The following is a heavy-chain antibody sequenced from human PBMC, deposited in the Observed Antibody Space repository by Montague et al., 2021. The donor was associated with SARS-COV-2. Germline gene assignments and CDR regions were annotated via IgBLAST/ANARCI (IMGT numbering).Heavy chain of an antibody. Sequence: SETLSLTCTVSGGSISTYYWSWVRQPPGGGLEWIAYIHYTGSTNYNPSLKSRVTVSMDTSENQFSLKLPSVTAADTAIYYCARHGDYGSNWHGTSPFDNWGQGALVTVSS. CDR1: GGSISTYY. V-gene: IGHV4-59*08. CDR2: IHYTGST. D-gene: IGHD6-13*01. J-gene: IGHJ4*02. CDR3: ARHGDYGSNWHGTSPFDN.